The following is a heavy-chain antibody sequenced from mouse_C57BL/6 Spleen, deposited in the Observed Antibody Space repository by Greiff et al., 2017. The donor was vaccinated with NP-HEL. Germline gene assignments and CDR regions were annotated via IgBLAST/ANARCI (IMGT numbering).Heavy chain of an antibody. Sequence: QVQLKQPGAELVKPGASVKMSCKASGYTFTSYWITWVKQRPGQGLEWIGDIYPGSGSTNYNEKFKSKATLTVDTSSSTAYMQLSSLTSEDSAVYYCARGKTAQAIFDYWGKGTTLTVSS. D-gene: IGHD3-2*02. CDR3: ARGKTAQAIFDY. CDR2: IYPGSGST. CDR1: GYTFTSYW. V-gene: IGHV1-55*01. J-gene: IGHJ2*01.